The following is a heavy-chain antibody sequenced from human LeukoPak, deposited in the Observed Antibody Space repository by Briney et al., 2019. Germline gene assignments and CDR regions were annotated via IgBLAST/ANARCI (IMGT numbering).Heavy chain of an antibody. J-gene: IGHJ4*02. CDR1: GFSFDDYA. CDR2: ISWNSGSI. Sequence: QPGRSLTLSCAASGFSFDDYAIDWVRQAPGKGLEWVSGISWNSGSIGYADSVKGRFTISRDNAKNSLYLQMNSLRAEDTALYYCAKDSGSYPTNIDYWGQGTLVTVSS. D-gene: IGHD1-26*01. CDR3: AKDSGSYPTNIDY. V-gene: IGHV3-9*01.